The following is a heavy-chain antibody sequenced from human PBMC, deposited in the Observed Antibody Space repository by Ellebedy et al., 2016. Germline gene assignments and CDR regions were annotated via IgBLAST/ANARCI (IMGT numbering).Heavy chain of an antibody. CDR3: ARIKGYCSSTSCSYGMDV. D-gene: IGHD2-2*01. Sequence: ASVKVSCKASGGTFSSYAISWVRQAPGQGLEWMGRIIPIIGIANYAQKFQGRVTITADKSTSTAYMELSSLRSEDTDVYYCARIKGYCSSTSCSYGMDVWGQGTTVTVSS. V-gene: IGHV1-69*04. CDR2: IIPIIGIA. CDR1: GGTFSSYA. J-gene: IGHJ6*02.